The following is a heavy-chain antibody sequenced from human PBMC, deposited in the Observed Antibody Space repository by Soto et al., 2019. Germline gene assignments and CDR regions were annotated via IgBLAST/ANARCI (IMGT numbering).Heavy chain of an antibody. CDR1: GFTVSSTY. Sequence: VLLVESGGGVVQPGRSLRLSCNASGFTVSSTYMSWVRQAPGMGLEWVAVIESGGSTHYADSVKGRFTISRDIPKNMIYLQLHTLRAEDTAVYYCAKDLGPLRLLNYYFYGLDVWGQGTTVTVSS. D-gene: IGHD2-15*01. CDR2: IESGGST. CDR3: AKDLGPLRLLNYYFYGLDV. J-gene: IGHJ6*02. V-gene: IGHV3-53*01.